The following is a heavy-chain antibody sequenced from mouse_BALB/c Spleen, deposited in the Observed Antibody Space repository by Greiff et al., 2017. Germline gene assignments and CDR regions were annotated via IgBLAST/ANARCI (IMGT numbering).Heavy chain of an antibody. CDR1: GFNISDTY. D-gene: IGHD1-1*01. V-gene: IGHV14-3*02. CDR3: ASGVITTVVADY. CDR2: IDPANGDT. Sequence: VQLQQSGAELVKPGASVMLSCTASGFNISDTYMPWVKQRPEQDLEWIGRIDPANGDTKYDPKFQGKAIITADTTSNTAYLLLSSLTSEHTAVYYGASGVITTVVADYWCEGTTLTVS. J-gene: IGHJ2*01.